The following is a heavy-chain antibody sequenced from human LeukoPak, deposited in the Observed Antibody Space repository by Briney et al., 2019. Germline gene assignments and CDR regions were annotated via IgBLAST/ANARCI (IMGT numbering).Heavy chain of an antibody. V-gene: IGHV3-21*01. D-gene: IGHD4-17*01. CDR3: AKDGRVAPPVTIEYVDRLDY. J-gene: IGHJ4*02. Sequence: GGSLRLSCAASGFTFSSYSMNWVRQAPGKGLEWVSSISSSSSYMYYADSVKGRFTVSRDNAKNSLYLQMNSLRAEDTAVYYCAKDGRVAPPVTIEYVDRLDYWGQGTLVTVSS. CDR1: GFTFSSYS. CDR2: ISSSSSYM.